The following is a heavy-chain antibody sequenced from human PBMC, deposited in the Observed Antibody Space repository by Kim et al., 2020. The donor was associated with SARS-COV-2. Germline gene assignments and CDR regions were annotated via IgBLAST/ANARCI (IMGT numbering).Heavy chain of an antibody. CDR2: IWYDGSNK. CDR1: GFTFSNYG. V-gene: IGHV3-33*06. D-gene: IGHD4-17*01. CDR3: AKDQGTVRTHIFDY. J-gene: IGHJ4*02. Sequence: GGSLRLSCAASGFTFSNYGMHWVRQAPGKGLEWVAVIWYDGSNKLYADSVKGRFTISRDNSKNTLYLQMNSLRAEDTAVYYCAKDQGTVRTHIFDYWGQG.